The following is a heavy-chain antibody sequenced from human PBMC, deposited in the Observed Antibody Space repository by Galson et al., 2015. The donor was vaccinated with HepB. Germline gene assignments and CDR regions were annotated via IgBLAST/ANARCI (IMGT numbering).Heavy chain of an antibody. J-gene: IGHJ4*02. D-gene: IGHD3-10*01. CDR1: GFTFSGYN. CDR2: ISSSSSTI. V-gene: IGHV3-48*01. Sequence: SLRLSCAASGFTFSGYNMNWVRQAPGKGLEWVSYISSSSSTIYYADSVNGRFTISRDNAKNSLYLQMNSLGAADTAVYYCARGLSGRYYYGSGSFYFDYWGQGTLVTVSS. CDR3: ARGLSGRYYYGSGSFYFDY.